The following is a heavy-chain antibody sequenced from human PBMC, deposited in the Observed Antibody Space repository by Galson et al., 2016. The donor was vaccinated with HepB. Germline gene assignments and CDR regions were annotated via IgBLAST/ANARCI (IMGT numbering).Heavy chain of an antibody. D-gene: IGHD1-26*01. CDR2: IYYSGST. CDR1: GGSISSHY. Sequence: SETLSLTCTVSGGSISSHYWSWIRQPPGKGLEWIGYIYYSGSTSYSPSLKSPVTISVDTSKKQFSLKLSSVTAADTAVYYCASIIVRATSMGGFDSWGQGTLVTVSS. V-gene: IGHV4-59*08. CDR3: ASIIVRATSMGGFDS. J-gene: IGHJ5*01.